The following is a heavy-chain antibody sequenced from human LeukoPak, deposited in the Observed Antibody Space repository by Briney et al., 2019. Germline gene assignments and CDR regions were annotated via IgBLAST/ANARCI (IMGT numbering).Heavy chain of an antibody. Sequence: SETLSLTCAVYGGSFSGYYWSWIRQPPGKGLEWIGEINQSGSTNYNPSLKSRVTISVDTYKNQFPLTLSSLTAADSAVYYCARHGVRTRRFAYWGQGTLVTVSS. V-gene: IGHV4-34*01. CDR1: GGSFSGYY. CDR2: INQSGST. D-gene: IGHD2-2*01. J-gene: IGHJ4*02. CDR3: ARHGVRTRRFAY.